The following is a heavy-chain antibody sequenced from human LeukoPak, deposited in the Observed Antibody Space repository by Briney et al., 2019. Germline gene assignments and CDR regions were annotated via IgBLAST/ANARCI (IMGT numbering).Heavy chain of an antibody. CDR2: ISGSGGST. V-gene: IGHV3-23*01. CDR1: GFTFSSYA. D-gene: IGHD3-22*01. Sequence: GGSLRLSCAASGFTFSSYAMSWVRQAPGKGLEWVSAISGSGGSTYYADSVKGRFTISRDNSKNTLYLQMNSLRAEDTAVYYCAKVTGYYDSSGPTALDYRGQGTLVTVSS. J-gene: IGHJ4*02. CDR3: AKVTGYYDSSGPTALDY.